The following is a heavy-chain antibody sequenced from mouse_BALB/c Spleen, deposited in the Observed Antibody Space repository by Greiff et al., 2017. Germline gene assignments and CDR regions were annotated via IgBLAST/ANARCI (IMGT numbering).Heavy chain of an antibody. V-gene: IGHV1-9*01. D-gene: IGHD1-1*01. CDR3: ARVYGSSYVDY. CDR1: GYTFSSYW. J-gene: IGHJ2*01. Sequence: VQRVESGAELMKPGASVKISCKATGYTFSSYWIEWVKQRPGHGLEWIGEILPGSGSTNYNEKFKGKATFTADTSSNTAYMQLSSLTSEDSAVYYCARVYGSSYVDYWGQGTTLTVSS. CDR2: ILPGSGST.